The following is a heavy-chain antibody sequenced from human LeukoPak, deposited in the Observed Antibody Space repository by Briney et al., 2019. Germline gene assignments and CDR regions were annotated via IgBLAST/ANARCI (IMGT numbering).Heavy chain of an antibody. CDR2: INTHTGNP. Sequence: GASVKVSCKASGYTFTSYAMNWVRQAPGQGLEWMGWINTHTGNPTYAPGFTGRFVFSLDTSVSTAYLQISSLKAEDTAVYYCARDRYCSGGRCYPEVGGMDVWGQGTTVTVSS. J-gene: IGHJ6*02. CDR3: ARDRYCSGGRCYPEVGGMDV. CDR1: GYTFTSYA. D-gene: IGHD2-15*01. V-gene: IGHV7-4-1*02.